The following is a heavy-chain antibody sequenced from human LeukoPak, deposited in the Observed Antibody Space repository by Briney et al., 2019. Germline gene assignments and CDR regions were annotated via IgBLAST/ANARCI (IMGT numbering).Heavy chain of an antibody. CDR3: ARDASFFYDSSGDAFDI. CDR2: ISAYNGNT. V-gene: IGHV1-18*01. CDR1: GYTFTSYG. J-gene: IGHJ3*02. D-gene: IGHD3-22*01. Sequence: ASVKLSCKASGYTFTSYGISWVRQAPGQGLEWVGWISAYNGNTNYAQKLQGRVTMTTDTSTSTAYMELRSLRSDDTAVYYCARDASFFYDSSGDAFDIWGQGTMVTVSS.